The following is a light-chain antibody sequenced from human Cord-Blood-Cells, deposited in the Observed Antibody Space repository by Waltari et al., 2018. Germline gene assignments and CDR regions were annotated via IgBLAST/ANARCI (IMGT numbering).Light chain of an antibody. Sequence: QPALTQPASVSGSPGQPITISCTGTSSHVVGYNYVSCYQQHRGKAPKLMFSDVINRPAGGSDRFAGSKAGNPASLTISGLQAEDEADYYCSSYTRSSTLVFGGGTKLTVL. CDR1: SSHVVGYNY. V-gene: IGLV2-14*03. J-gene: IGLJ3*02. CDR2: DVI. CDR3: SSYTRSSTLV.